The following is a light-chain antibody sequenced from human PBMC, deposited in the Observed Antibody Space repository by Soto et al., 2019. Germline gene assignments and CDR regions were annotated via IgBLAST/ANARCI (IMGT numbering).Light chain of an antibody. Sequence: EIVLTQSPATLSLSPGERATLSCRASQSVDTNLAWYVQKPGQAPRRLMYGVSTWGTGVTARFSGSGSGTEFTLTISSLQSEDFAIYYCQQYKSWPITFGQGTRLEI. CDR2: GVS. CDR1: QSVDTN. CDR3: QQYKSWPIT. V-gene: IGKV3D-15*01. J-gene: IGKJ5*01.